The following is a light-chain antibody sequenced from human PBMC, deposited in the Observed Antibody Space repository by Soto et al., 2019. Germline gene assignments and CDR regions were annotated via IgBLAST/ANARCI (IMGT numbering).Light chain of an antibody. V-gene: IGKV3-11*01. J-gene: IGKJ5*01. Sequence: EIVLTHSPATLSLSPGERATLSCRASQSVSSYLAWYQQKLGQAPRLLIYDASNRATGIPARFSGSGSGTDFTLTISSLEPEDFAVYYCQQRSNWPITFGQGTRLEIK. CDR2: DAS. CDR1: QSVSSY. CDR3: QQRSNWPIT.